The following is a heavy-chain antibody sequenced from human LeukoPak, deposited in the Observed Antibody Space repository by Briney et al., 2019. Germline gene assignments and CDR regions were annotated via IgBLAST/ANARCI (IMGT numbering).Heavy chain of an antibody. CDR3: ARRAGYTGSWYEY. D-gene: IGHD6-13*01. CDR1: SGSVNSGSYY. CDR2: IYYSGST. Sequence: SETLSLTCTVSSGSVNSGSYYWNWIRQPPGKGLEWIGYIYYSGSTNYNPSLKSRVTISVDTAKNQLSLKLSSVTAADTAVYYCARRAGYTGSWYEYWGQGTLATVSS. V-gene: IGHV4-61*01. J-gene: IGHJ4*02.